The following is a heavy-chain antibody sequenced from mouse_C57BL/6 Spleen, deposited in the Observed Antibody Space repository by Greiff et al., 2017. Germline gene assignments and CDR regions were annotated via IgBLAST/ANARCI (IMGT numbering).Heavy chain of an antibody. CDR1: GYSFTDYN. V-gene: IGHV1-39*01. J-gene: IGHJ4*01. Sequence: EVQLQQSGPELVKPGASVKISCKASGYSFTDYNMNWVKQSNGKSLEWIGVINPNYGTTSYNQKFKGKATLTVDQSSSTAYMQLNSLTSADSAVYYCARVVAAQATYYAMDYWGQGTSVTVSS. CDR2: INPNYGTT. CDR3: ARVVAAQATYYAMDY. D-gene: IGHD3-2*02.